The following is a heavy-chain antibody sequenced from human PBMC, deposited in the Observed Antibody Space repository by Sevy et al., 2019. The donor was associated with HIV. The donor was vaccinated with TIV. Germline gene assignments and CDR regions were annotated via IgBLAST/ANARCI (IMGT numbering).Heavy chain of an antibody. V-gene: IGHV3-23*01. J-gene: IGHJ5*02. CDR2: ISGSGGST. D-gene: IGHD3-22*01. CDR3: ANQFYDSSGYFGWFDP. CDR1: GFAFSNYYA. Sequence: GGSLRLSCAASGFAFSNYYAMHWVRQAPGKGLEWVSAISGSGGSTYYADSVKGRFTISRDNSKNTLYLQMNSLRAEDTAVYYCANQFYDSSGYFGWFDPWGQGTLVTVSS.